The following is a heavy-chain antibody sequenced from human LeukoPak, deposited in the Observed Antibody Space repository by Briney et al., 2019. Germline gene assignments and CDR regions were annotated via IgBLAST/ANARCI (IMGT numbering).Heavy chain of an antibody. CDR1: GFTLRNYW. J-gene: IGHJ4*01. D-gene: IGHD6-6*01. CDR3: AKYSSSTGGASYYLDY. CDR2: ISGDGSVT. Sequence: GGSLRLSCTASGFTLRNYWMHWVRQVPGKRLVWVSRISGDGSVTNYADSVQGRFTISRDNAKNALYLQIDSLRSEDTAVYYCAKYSSSTGGASYYLDYWGHGTLVTVSS. V-gene: IGHV3-74*01.